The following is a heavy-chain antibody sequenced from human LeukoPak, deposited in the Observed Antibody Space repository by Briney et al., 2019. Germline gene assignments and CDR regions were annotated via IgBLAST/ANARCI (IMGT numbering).Heavy chain of an antibody. CDR1: GGSISGYY. J-gene: IGHJ6*04. V-gene: IGHV4-4*09. CDR2: IYSSGST. Sequence: PSETLSLTCSVSGGSISGYYWSWIRQPPGQTLEWIGYIYSSGSTNYNPSLQSRVTMSVDTSMNQFSLRLSSVTAADTAVYYCARFTYTTRPSDVWGKGTAVTVSS. D-gene: IGHD3-16*01. CDR3: ARFTYTTRPSDV.